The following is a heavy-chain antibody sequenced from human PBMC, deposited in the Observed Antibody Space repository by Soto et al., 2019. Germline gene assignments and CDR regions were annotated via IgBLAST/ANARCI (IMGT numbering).Heavy chain of an antibody. J-gene: IGHJ3*02. Sequence: ASVKVSCKASGYTFTSYAMHWVLQAPGQRLEWMGWINAGNGNTKYSQKFQGRVTITRDTSASTAYMELSSLRSEDTAVYYCARDRYSGRRDAFDIWGQGTMVTVSS. CDR2: INAGNGNT. V-gene: IGHV1-3*01. CDR1: GYTFTSYA. CDR3: ARDRYSGRRDAFDI. D-gene: IGHD1-26*01.